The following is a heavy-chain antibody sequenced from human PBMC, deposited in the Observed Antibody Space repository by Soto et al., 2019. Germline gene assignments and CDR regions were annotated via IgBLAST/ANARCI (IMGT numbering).Heavy chain of an antibody. J-gene: IGHJ5*02. Sequence: ETLCPSCAVSGASISSDYWNGIRQPPGKGLEWIGYVYHSWSTKYNPSLKSRVTISVDTSKNQLSLKLSSVTAADTAVYYCARFGTSPNGNWFDPWGQGTLVTVPS. D-gene: IGHD3-10*01. CDR2: VYHSWST. CDR3: ARFGTSPNGNWFDP. CDR1: GASISSDY. V-gene: IGHV4-59*01.